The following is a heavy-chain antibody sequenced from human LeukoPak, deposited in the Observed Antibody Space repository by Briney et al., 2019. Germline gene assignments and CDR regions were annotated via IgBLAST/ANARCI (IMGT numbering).Heavy chain of an antibody. CDR1: GGSISSSSYY. CDR2: IYYSGST. V-gene: IGHV4-39*07. Sequence: SETLSLTCTVSGGSISSSSYYWGWIRQPPGKGLEWIGSIYYSGSTYYDPSLKSRVTISVDTSKNQFSLKLSSVTAADTAVYYCGGYDYVWGSYALWGQGTLVTVSS. J-gene: IGHJ4*02. D-gene: IGHD3-16*01. CDR3: GGYDYVWGSYAL.